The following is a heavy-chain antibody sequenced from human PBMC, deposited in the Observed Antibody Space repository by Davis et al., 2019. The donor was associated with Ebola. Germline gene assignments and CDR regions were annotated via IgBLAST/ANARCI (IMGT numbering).Heavy chain of an antibody. CDR2: ISYDGSNK. Sequence: GESLKISCAASGFTFSSYGMHWVRQAPGKGLEWVAVISYDGSNKYYADSVKGRFTISRDNAKNSLYLQMNSLRADDTAVYYCARVRYGSGLNWFDPWGQGTLVTVSS. D-gene: IGHD3-10*01. CDR1: GFTFSSYG. CDR3: ARVRYGSGLNWFDP. V-gene: IGHV3-30*12. J-gene: IGHJ5*02.